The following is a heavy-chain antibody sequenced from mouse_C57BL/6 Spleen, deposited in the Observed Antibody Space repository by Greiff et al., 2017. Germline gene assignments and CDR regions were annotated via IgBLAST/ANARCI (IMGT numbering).Heavy chain of an antibody. D-gene: IGHD2-5*01. V-gene: IGHV5-4*01. J-gene: IGHJ4*01. CDR3: ARASNYESYYAMGY. CDR1: GFTFSSYA. CDR2: ISDGGSYT. Sequence: EVQLVESGGGLVKPGGSLKLSCAASGFTFSSYAMSWVRQTPEKRLEWVATISDGGSYTYYPDNVKGRFTISRDNAKNNLYLQMSHLKSEDTAMYYCARASNYESYYAMGYWGQGTSVTVSS.